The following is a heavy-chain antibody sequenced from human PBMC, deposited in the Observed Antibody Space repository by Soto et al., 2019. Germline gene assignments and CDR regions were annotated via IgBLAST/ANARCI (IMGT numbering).Heavy chain of an antibody. CDR2: IYYSGST. D-gene: IGHD3-10*01. Sequence: SETLSLTCTVSGGSIRSGGYYWSWIRQHPGKGLEWIGYIYYSGSTYYNPSLKSRVTISVDTSKNQFSLKLSSVTAADTAVYYCARNYGSGSIDYWGQGTLVTVSS. CDR3: ARNYGSGSIDY. CDR1: GGSIRSGGYY. V-gene: IGHV4-31*03. J-gene: IGHJ4*02.